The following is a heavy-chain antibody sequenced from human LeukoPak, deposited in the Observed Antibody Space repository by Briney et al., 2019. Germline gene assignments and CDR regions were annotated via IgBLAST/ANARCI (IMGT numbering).Heavy chain of an antibody. D-gene: IGHD3-22*01. V-gene: IGHV3-9*01. J-gene: IGHJ4*02. Sequence: GRSLRLSCAASGFTFDDYAMDWVRQAPGKGLEWVSGISWNSGDIGYADSMKGRFTISRDNAKNSLYLQMYSLRAEDTAFYYCAKASGAYYDTSGFDCWGQGTLVTVSS. CDR1: GFTFDDYA. CDR3: AKASGAYYDTSGFDC. CDR2: ISWNSGDI.